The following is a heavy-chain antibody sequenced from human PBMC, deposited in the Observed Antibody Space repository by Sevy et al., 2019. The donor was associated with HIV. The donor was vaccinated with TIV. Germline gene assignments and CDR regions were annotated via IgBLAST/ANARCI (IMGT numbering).Heavy chain of an antibody. CDR2: IIPIFGTA. Sequence: ASVKVSCKASGGTFSSYAISWVRQAPGQGLEWMGGIIPIFGTANYAQKFQGRVTITADESTRTAYMELSSLRSEDTAVYYCAGAPPTYYYGSGSYDRGGFDYWGQGTLVTVSS. CDR1: GGTFSSYA. CDR3: AGAPPTYYYGSGSYDRGGFDY. D-gene: IGHD3-10*01. V-gene: IGHV1-69*13. J-gene: IGHJ4*02.